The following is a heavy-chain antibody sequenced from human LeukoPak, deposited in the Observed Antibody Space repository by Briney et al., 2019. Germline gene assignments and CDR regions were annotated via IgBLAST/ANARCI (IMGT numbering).Heavy chain of an antibody. CDR3: ATLTGGDDAFDI. Sequence: KPSETLSLTCTVSGVSISSSNSYWGWIRQPPGKGLEWIGSIYYSGNTYYNASLKSQVSISIDTSKNQFSLKLSSVTAADTAVYYCATLTGGDDAFDIWGQGTMVTVSS. CDR2: IYYSGNT. J-gene: IGHJ3*02. V-gene: IGHV4-39*07. CDR1: GVSISSSNSY. D-gene: IGHD4-23*01.